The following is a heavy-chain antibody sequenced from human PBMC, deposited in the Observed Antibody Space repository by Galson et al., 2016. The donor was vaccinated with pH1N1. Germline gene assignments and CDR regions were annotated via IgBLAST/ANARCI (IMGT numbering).Heavy chain of an antibody. CDR1: KFTFSSYS. CDR2: ISGSSSAI. Sequence: SLRLSCAASKFTFSSYSMNWVRQAPGRGLQWISYISGSSSAIFYADSVKGRFTISRDNANQLLYLQMNSLRAEDTAVYFCARGLKIINQNVAIRGGFDSWGRGTQVIVSS. CDR3: ARGLKIINQNVAIRGGFDS. D-gene: IGHD3-16*01. J-gene: IGHJ4*02. V-gene: IGHV3-48*01.